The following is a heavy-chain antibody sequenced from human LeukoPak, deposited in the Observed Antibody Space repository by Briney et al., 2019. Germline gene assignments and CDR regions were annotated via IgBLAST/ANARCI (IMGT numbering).Heavy chain of an antibody. V-gene: IGHV3-23*01. CDR2: ISCRGGST. Sequence: GGSLRLSCEASGFSFNSHGMSWVRQVPGGGLEWVSTISCRGGSTYYADSVEGRFAIYRDNSKNSLYLQMESLRGGETAMYYCAIPAYRGFESPRGHLDFWGKGTLVAVPS. CDR1: GFSFNSHG. CDR3: AIPAYRGFESPRGHLDF. D-gene: IGHD1-1*01. J-gene: IGHJ4*02.